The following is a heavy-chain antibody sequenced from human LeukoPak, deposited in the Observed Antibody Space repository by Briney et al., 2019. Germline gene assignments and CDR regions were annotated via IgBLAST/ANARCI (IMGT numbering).Heavy chain of an antibody. J-gene: IGHJ4*02. V-gene: IGHV4-38-2*01. D-gene: IGHD3-3*01. CDR1: GYSFSSGYY. Sequence: SETLSLTCAVSGYSFSSGYYWGWIRQPPGKGLEWIGSIYHSGSTYYNPSLKSRVTISVDTSKNQFSLKLSSVTAADTAVYYCARGDFWSGYYPPDYFDYWGQGTLVTVSS. CDR3: ARGDFWSGYYPPDYFDY. CDR2: IYHSGST.